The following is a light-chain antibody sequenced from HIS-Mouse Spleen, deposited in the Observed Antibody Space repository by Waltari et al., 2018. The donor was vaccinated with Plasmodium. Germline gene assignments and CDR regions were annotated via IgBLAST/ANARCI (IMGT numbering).Light chain of an antibody. CDR3: YSTDSSGNHRV. CDR1: ALPKKY. Sequence: SYELTQPPSVSVSPGQTARITCSGDALPKKYAYWYQQKSGQAPALVIYEDSKRPSGLPGRFSGASSGTMATLTISGAQVEDEADYYCYSTDSSGNHRVFGGGTKLTVL. V-gene: IGLV3-10*01. CDR2: EDS. J-gene: IGLJ3*02.